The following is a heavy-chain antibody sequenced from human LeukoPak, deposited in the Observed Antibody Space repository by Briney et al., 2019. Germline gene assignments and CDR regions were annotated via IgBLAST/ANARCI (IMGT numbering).Heavy chain of an antibody. Sequence: SETLSLTCTVSGGSISSSSYYWGWIRQPPGKGLEWIGSIYYSGSTYYNPSLKSRVTIFVDTSKNQFSLKLSSVTAADTAVYYCARLLVGATMYYFDYWGQGALVTVSS. CDR1: GGSISSSSYY. J-gene: IGHJ4*02. CDR3: ARLLVGATMYYFDY. CDR2: IYYSGST. V-gene: IGHV4-39*01. D-gene: IGHD1-26*01.